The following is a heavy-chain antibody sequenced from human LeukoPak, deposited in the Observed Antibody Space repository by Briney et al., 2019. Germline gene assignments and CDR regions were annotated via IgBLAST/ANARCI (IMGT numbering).Heavy chain of an antibody. CDR2: INSDGSGA. CDR1: GFSFSSYW. J-gene: IGHJ3*02. D-gene: IGHD4-11*01. V-gene: IGHV3-74*01. CDR3: ARVDYSDSLRHFFSI. Sequence: GRSLRLSCAASGFSFSSYWRHWVRQPPGKGLVWVSRINSDGSGATYADSVKGRFTISRDNAKNTLYLQMNSLRAEDTAMYYCARVDYSDSLRHFFSIWGQGTMVTVSS.